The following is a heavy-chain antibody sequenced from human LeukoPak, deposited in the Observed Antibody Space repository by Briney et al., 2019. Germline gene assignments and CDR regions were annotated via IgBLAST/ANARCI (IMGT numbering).Heavy chain of an antibody. CDR3: ARDGGPQEGIDY. V-gene: IGHV3-21*01. CDR2: INSGGSYI. J-gene: IGHJ4*02. CDR1: GFTFSNYY. Sequence: GGSLRLSCAASGFTFSNYYMNWVRQAPGKGLECVSSINSGGSYIYYADSVKGRFTISRDNAKNSLFLHMNSLRAEDTAVYYCARDGGPQEGIDYWGQGTLVTVSS. D-gene: IGHD6-25*01.